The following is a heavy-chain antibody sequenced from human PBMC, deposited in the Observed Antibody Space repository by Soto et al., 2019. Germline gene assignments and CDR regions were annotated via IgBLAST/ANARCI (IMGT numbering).Heavy chain of an antibody. Sequence: EVQLLESGGGLVQPGGSLRLSCAASGFTFSSYAMSWVRQAPGKGLEWVSAIGVRGGDTHYADSVKGRFTISRDNSKNTLYLQMNSLRAEDTAVYYCAIRGGYCSGGSCYRAFDYWGQGTLVTVSS. CDR1: GFTFSSYA. J-gene: IGHJ4*02. D-gene: IGHD2-15*01. V-gene: IGHV3-23*01. CDR3: AIRGGYCSGGSCYRAFDY. CDR2: IGVRGGDT.